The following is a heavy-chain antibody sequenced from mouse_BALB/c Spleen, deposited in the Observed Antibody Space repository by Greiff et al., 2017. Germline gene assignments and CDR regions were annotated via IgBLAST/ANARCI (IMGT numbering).Heavy chain of an antibody. J-gene: IGHJ4*01. D-gene: IGHD2-3*01. CDR3: ARWLLHYYAMDY. Sequence: EVQRVESGAELVKPGASVKLSCTASGFNIKDTYMHWVKQRPEQGLEWIGRIDPANGNTKYDPKFQGKATITADTSSNTAYLQLSSLTSEDTAVYYCARWLLHYYAMDYWGQGTSVTVSS. CDR1: GFNIKDTY. V-gene: IGHV14-3*02. CDR2: IDPANGNT.